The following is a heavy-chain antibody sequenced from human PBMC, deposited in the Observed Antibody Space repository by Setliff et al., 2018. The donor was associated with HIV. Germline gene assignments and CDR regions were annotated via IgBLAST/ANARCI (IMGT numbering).Heavy chain of an antibody. CDR2: MNPNSSNT. CDR3: AKEGERDTSMEPKKGYFDS. Sequence: ASVKVSCKASGFTFINYDINWVRQAPGQGLEWMGWMNPNSSNTGYAQKFQGRVAMTRNTSINTAYMELSSLRSEDTAVYYCAKEGERDTSMEPKKGYFDSWGQGSLVTVSS. D-gene: IGHD5-18*01. V-gene: IGHV1-8*02. CDR1: GFTFINYD. J-gene: IGHJ4*02.